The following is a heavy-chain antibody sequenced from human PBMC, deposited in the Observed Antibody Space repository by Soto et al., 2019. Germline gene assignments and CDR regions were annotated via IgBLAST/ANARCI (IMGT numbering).Heavy chain of an antibody. CDR1: GFIFSNYG. Sequence: EVQLVQSGGGLVQPGGSLRLSCAASGFIFSNYGMNWVRQAPGKGLEWISYISMSSSTIYYADSVKGRFTISRDNAKNSLYLQMNSRRDEDTALYYWARELPCGSYHFDHGGQGALVTVSS. D-gene: IGHD1-26*01. V-gene: IGHV3-48*02. J-gene: IGHJ4*02. CDR2: ISMSSSTI. CDR3: ARELPCGSYHFDH.